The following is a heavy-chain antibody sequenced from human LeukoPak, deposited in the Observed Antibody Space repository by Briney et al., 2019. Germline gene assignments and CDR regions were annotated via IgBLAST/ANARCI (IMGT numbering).Heavy chain of an antibody. CDR2: ISYDGSNK. Sequence: GGSLRLSCAASGFTFSNYWMSWVRQAPGKGLEWVAVISYDGSNKYYADSVKGRFTISRDNSKNTLYLQMNSLRAEDTAVYYCARGERYYDSSGYCDYWGQGTLVTVSS. D-gene: IGHD3-22*01. V-gene: IGHV3-30*03. J-gene: IGHJ4*02. CDR3: ARGERYYDSSGYCDY. CDR1: GFTFSNYW.